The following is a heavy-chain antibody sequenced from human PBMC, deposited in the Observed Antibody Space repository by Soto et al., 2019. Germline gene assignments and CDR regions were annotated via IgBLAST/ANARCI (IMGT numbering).Heavy chain of an antibody. V-gene: IGHV3-23*01. D-gene: IGHD5-12*01. CDR3: AKGHRWGTTYSGYDRIDY. CDR2: ISGSGGST. J-gene: IGHJ4*02. CDR1: GFTFSSYA. Sequence: GGSLRLSCAASGFTFSSYAMSLVRQAPGKGLEWVSAISGSGGSTYYADSVKGRFTISRDNSKNTLHLQMNSLRAEDTAVYYCAKGHRWGTTYSGYDRIDYWGQGTLVTVSS.